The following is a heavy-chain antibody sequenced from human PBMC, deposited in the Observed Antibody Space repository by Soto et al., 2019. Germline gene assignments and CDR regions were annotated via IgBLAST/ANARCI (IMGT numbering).Heavy chain of an antibody. D-gene: IGHD3-22*01. Sequence: QVQLVQPGAEVKKPGASVKVSCKASGYTFTSYAMHWVRQAPGQRLEWMGWINAGNGNTKYSQKFQGRVTITRDTSASTAYRELSSLRSDDTAVYYCASSSGYYYVDYWGQGTLVTVSS. CDR2: INAGNGNT. V-gene: IGHV1-3*01. CDR3: ASSSGYYYVDY. CDR1: GYTFTSYA. J-gene: IGHJ4*02.